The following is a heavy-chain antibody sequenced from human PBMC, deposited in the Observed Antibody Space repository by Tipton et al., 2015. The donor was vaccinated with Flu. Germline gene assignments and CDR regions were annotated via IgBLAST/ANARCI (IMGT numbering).Heavy chain of an antibody. D-gene: IGHD3-22*01. CDR1: GGSISSYY. V-gene: IGHV4-59*01. CDR2: IYYSGST. CDR3: AILLYYYDSSGYYLDRFDY. Sequence: LRLSCTVSGGSISSYYWSWIRQPPGKGLEWIGYIYYSGSTNYNPSLKSRVTISVDTSKNQFSLKLSSVTAADTAVYYCAILLYYYDSSGYYLDRFDYWGQGTLVTVSS. J-gene: IGHJ4*02.